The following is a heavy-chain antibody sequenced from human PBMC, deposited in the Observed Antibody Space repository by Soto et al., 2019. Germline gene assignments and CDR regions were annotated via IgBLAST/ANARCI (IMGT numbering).Heavy chain of an antibody. J-gene: IGHJ6*02. CDR2: ISYAGSKK. Sequence: QVQLVESGGGVVQPGRSLRLSCAASGFTFSSYAMHWVRQAPGKGLEWVAVISYAGSKKYYADSVKGRFTISRDNSKNGLHLQMSSLRAEDTAVYYCAREAGTTVTVYDYYYYDGMDVWGQGTTVTVSS. D-gene: IGHD4-17*01. CDR1: GFTFSSYA. V-gene: IGHV3-30-3*01. CDR3: AREAGTTVTVYDYYYYDGMDV.